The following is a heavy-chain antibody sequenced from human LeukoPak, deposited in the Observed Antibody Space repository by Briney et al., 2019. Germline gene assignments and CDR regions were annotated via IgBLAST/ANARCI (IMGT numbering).Heavy chain of an antibody. CDR1: GGSFSGYY. V-gene: IGHV4-34*01. D-gene: IGHD3-22*01. Sequence: PSETLSLTCAVYGGSFSGYYWSWTRQPPGKGLEWIGEINHSGSTNYNPSLKSRVTISVDTSKNQFSLKLSSVTAADTAVYYCARARLATRYYYDSSGYPGFDPWGQGTLVTVSS. J-gene: IGHJ5*02. CDR3: ARARLATRYYYDSSGYPGFDP. CDR2: INHSGST.